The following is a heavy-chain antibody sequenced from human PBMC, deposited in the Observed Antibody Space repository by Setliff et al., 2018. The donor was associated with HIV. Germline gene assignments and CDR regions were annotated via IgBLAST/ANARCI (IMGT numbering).Heavy chain of an antibody. V-gene: IGHV5-51*01. CDR3: AKGGGLSFRYHDWFVKI. D-gene: IGHD3-9*01. J-gene: IGHJ3*02. Sequence: GESLKISCKDSGDKYNNYWPGWVRQMPGEGLEWIGVIYPSDSDTRYSPSFKGQVTISADKSINTAYLQWSGLRASDTAMYYCAKGGGLSFRYHDWFVKIWGQGTLVTVSS. CDR2: IYPSDSDT. CDR1: GDKYNNYW.